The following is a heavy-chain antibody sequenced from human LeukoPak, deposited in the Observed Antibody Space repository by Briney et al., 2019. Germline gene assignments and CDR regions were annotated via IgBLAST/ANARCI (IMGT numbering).Heavy chain of an antibody. J-gene: IGHJ6*02. CDR3: ARGLDSYGNYYGMDV. D-gene: IGHD5-18*01. CDR1: GGTFSGYA. Sequence: SVNVSCKASGGTFSGYAIGWVRQAPGQGLEWMGGIIPIFGTANYAQKFQGRVTITSDESTSTAYMELSSPRSEDTAVYYCARGLDSYGNYYGMDVWGQGTTVTVSS. V-gene: IGHV1-69*01. CDR2: IIPIFGTA.